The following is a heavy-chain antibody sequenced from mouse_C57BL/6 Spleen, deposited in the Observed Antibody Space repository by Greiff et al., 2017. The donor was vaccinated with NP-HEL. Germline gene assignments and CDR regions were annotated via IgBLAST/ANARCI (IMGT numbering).Heavy chain of an antibody. CDR2: IDPSDSYT. CDR1: GYTFTSYW. Sequence: QVQLKQPGAELVMPGASVKLSCKASGYTFTSYWMHWVKQRPGQGLEWIGEIDPSDSYTNYNQKFKGKSTLTVDKSSSTAYMQLSSLTSEDSAVYYCARFLDGSSYEFAYWGQGTLVTVSA. J-gene: IGHJ3*01. D-gene: IGHD1-1*01. CDR3: ARFLDGSSYEFAY. V-gene: IGHV1-69*01.